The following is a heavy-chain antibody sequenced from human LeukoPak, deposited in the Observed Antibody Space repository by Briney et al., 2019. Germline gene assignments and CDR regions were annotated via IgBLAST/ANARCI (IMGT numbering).Heavy chain of an antibody. CDR1: GGSISSYY. D-gene: IGHD3-22*01. V-gene: IGHV4-4*07. J-gene: IGHJ4*02. Sequence: SETLSLTCTVSGGSISSYYWSWIRQPAGKGPEWIGRIYTSGSTNYNPSLKSRVTMSVDTSKNQFSLKLSSVTAADTAVYYCARDKDSGGYHRAPLSYWGQGILVTVSS. CDR2: IYTSGST. CDR3: ARDKDSGGYHRAPLSY.